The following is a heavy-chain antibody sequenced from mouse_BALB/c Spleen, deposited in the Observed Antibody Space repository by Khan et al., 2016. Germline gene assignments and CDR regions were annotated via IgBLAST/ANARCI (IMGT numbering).Heavy chain of an antibody. V-gene: IGHV3-8*02. J-gene: IGHJ4*01. CDR1: GDSINSNY. Sequence: EVQLQESGPSLVKPSQTLSLTCSVPGDSINSNYWNWIRKFPGNKLAYMGYISYSGSTYYHPSLKSRIPLTRDTSQNQSYLQLNSVTTDDTATYYCARYGRDAMDYWGQGTSVTVSS. D-gene: IGHD1-1*01. CDR3: ARYGRDAMDY. CDR2: ISYSGST.